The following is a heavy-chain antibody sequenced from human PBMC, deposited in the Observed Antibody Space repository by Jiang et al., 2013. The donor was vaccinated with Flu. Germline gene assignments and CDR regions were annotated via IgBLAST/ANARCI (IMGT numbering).Heavy chain of an antibody. Sequence: YGAEVKKPGESLRISCKGSGYTFTSFWIAWVRQMPGKGLECMGIVFPGDSATRYSPSFRGQVTFSVDKSVNTAYLQWSGLKASDTAIYYCARYNFGGNPFGYWGQGTLVNVSS. D-gene: IGHD4-23*01. CDR1: GYTFTSFW. CDR2: VFPGDSAT. V-gene: IGHV5-51*01. J-gene: IGHJ4*02. CDR3: ARYNFGGNPFGY.